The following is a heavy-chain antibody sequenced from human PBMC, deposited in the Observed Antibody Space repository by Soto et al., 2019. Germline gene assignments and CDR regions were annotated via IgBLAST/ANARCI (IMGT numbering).Heavy chain of an antibody. CDR1: GFTFSNYW. CDR3: ARGRYCSGGRCYFDY. Sequence: PGGSLRLSCAASGFTFSNYWMSWVRQAPGEGLEWVANIKQDGSENSYVDSVKGRFTNSRDNAKNSVYLQMNILRAEDTAVYYCARGRYCSGGRCYFDYWGQGT. CDR2: IKQDGSEN. D-gene: IGHD2-15*01. V-gene: IGHV3-7*04. J-gene: IGHJ4*02.